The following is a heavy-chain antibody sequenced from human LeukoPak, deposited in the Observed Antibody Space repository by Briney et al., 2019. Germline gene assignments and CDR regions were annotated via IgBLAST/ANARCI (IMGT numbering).Heavy chain of an antibody. V-gene: IGHV3-23*01. J-gene: IGHJ6*02. CDR3: AKDRTCSSTSCYAYYYYYYGMDV. D-gene: IGHD2-2*01. CDR1: GFTFSSYA. Sequence: GGSLRLSCAASGFTFSSYAMSWVRQAPGKGLEWVSAISGSGGSTYYADSVKGRFTISRDNSKNTLNLQMNSLRAEDTAVYYCAKDRTCSSTSCYAYYYYYYGMDVWGQGTTVTASS. CDR2: ISGSGGST.